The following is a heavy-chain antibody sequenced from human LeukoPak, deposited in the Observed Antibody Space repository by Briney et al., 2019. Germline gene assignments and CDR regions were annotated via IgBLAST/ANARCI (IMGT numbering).Heavy chain of an antibody. V-gene: IGHV4-39*01. Sequence: PSETLSLTCTVSGGSISSSGYYWGWIRQPPGKGLEWIGSIYYSGSTYYNPSLKSRVTISVDTSKNQFSLKLSSVTAADTAVYYCARLTTCSSSWYPPYYFDYWGQGTLVTVSS. CDR2: IYYSGST. D-gene: IGHD6-13*01. J-gene: IGHJ4*02. CDR1: GGSISSSGYY. CDR3: ARLTTCSSSWYPPYYFDY.